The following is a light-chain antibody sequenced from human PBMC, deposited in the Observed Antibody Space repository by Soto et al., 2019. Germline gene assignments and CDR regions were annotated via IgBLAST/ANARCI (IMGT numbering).Light chain of an antibody. CDR3: SSYSISTAYL. J-gene: IGLJ1*01. CDR2: GNS. CDR1: SSNIGAGYD. V-gene: IGLV1-40*01. Sequence: QSVLTQPPSVSGAPGQRVTISCTGSSSNIGAGYDVHWYQQLPKTAPKLLIYGNSNRPSGVPDRFSGSKSGTSASLVITGLQAEDEADYFCSSYSISTAYLFGTGTKVTVL.